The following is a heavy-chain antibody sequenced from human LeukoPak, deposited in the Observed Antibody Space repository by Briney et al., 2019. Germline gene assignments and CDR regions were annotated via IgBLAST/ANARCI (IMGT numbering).Heavy chain of an antibody. CDR3: ARGLSRDGYNLDY. Sequence: GGSLRLSCAASGFTFSSYSMNWVRQAPGKGLEWVSAISSSSSYIYYADSVKGRFTISRDSAKNSLYLQMNSLTAEDTAVYYCARGLSRDGYNLDYWGQGTLVTVSS. D-gene: IGHD5-24*01. CDR2: ISSSSSYI. CDR1: GFTFSSYS. J-gene: IGHJ4*02. V-gene: IGHV3-21*01.